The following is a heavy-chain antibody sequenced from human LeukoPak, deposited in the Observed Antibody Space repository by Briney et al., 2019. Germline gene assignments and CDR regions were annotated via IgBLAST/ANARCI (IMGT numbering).Heavy chain of an antibody. V-gene: IGHV3-74*01. Sequence: GGSLRLSCTASGFSFSGHWMHWARHLPGKGLVWVSRISPTGSTTSYADSVKGRFTVSRDNAKNTLYQQVNNLRAEDTAVYYCARGPNSNWSGPDFWGQGTLLTVSS. CDR2: ISPTGSTT. D-gene: IGHD6-6*01. CDR3: ARGPNSNWSGPDF. CDR1: GFSFSGHW. J-gene: IGHJ4*02.